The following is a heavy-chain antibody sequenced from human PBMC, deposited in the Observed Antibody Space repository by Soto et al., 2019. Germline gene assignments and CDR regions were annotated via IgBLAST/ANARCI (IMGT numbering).Heavy chain of an antibody. CDR2: MSHSGGT. D-gene: IGHD1-1*01. CDR3: ARVERGTATTVVDALDI. J-gene: IGHJ3*02. V-gene: IGHV4-34*01. Sequence: QVQLQQWGAGLLKPSETLSLTCAVYGGFVSSGSYYWSWIRQPPGKGLEWIGEMSHSGGTHFNPSPKSRVTISVDTSKKQFSPKMSSVTAADTVLYYCARVERGTATTVVDALDIWGPGTMVTVSS. CDR1: GGFVSSGSYY.